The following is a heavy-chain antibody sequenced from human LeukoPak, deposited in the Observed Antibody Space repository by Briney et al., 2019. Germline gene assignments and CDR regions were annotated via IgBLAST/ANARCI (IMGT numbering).Heavy chain of an antibody. CDR1: GGSISSYY. J-gene: IGHJ5*02. CDR2: IYYSGST. V-gene: IGHV4-59*01. CDR3: ARGYYDSSGYLISYNWFDP. Sequence: PSETLSLTCTVSGGSISSYYWSWIRQPPGRGLEWIGHIYYSGSTNYNPSLKSRVTISVDTSKNQFSLKLSSVTAADTAVYYCARGYYDSSGYLISYNWFDPWGQGTLVTVSS. D-gene: IGHD3-22*01.